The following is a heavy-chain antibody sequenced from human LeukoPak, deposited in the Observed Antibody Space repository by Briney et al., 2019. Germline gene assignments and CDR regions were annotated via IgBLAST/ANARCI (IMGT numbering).Heavy chain of an antibody. V-gene: IGHV1-8*01. D-gene: IGHD2-15*01. CDR2: MNPNSGYT. CDR1: RYTFKSYD. J-gene: IGHJ6*02. CDR3: ARRYWSGGSCYGGGYYYYYGMDV. Sequence: ASVKVSCKASRYTFKSYDINWVRQAPGHGLEWMGWMNPNSGYTGYEQNFQGRVTMTTNSSTNTAYMELSSLRSEDTAVYYCARRYWSGGSCYGGGYYYYYGMDVWGQGTTVTVSS.